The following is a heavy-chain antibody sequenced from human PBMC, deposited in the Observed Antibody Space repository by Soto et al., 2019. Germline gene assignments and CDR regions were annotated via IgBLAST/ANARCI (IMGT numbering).Heavy chain of an antibody. D-gene: IGHD3-22*01. J-gene: IGHJ3*01. CDR2: IYYSGST. Sequence: SETLSLTCTVPGGSISSGGYYWSWIRQHPGKGLEWIGYIYYSGSTYYNPSLKSRVTISVDTSKNQFSLKLSSVTAADTAVYYCARDPRSGYDSSGYYYTGAFDFWGQGTIVT. CDR1: GGSISSGGYY. V-gene: IGHV4-31*03. CDR3: ARDPRSGYDSSGYYYTGAFDF.